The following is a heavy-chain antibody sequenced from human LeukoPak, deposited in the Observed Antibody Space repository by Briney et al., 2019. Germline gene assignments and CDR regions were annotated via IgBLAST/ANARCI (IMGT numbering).Heavy chain of an antibody. J-gene: IGHJ6*02. CDR3: ARAFGDYGGGYYGMDV. D-gene: IGHD4-23*01. Sequence: PGRSLRLSCAASGFTFSNYGMQWVRQAPGKGLEWVAVISYDGSNKYYADSVKGRFTISRDNSKNTLYLQMNSLRAMDTSVYYCARAFGDYGGGYYGMDVWGQGTTVIVSS. CDR2: ISYDGSNK. CDR1: GFTFSNYG. V-gene: IGHV3-30*03.